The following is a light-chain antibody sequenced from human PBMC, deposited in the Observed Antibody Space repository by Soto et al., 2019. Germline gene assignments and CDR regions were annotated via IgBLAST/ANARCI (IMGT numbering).Light chain of an antibody. J-gene: IGKJ1*01. Sequence: DIQMTQSPSSLSASVGDRVTITCRASQGISNYLAWYQQKPGKVPKLLIYAASTLQSGVPSRFSGSGFGTDFTLTISSLQPDDVASCYCQKYDSAPQTFGQGTKVEIK. V-gene: IGKV1-27*01. CDR2: AAS. CDR1: QGISNY. CDR3: QKYDSAPQT.